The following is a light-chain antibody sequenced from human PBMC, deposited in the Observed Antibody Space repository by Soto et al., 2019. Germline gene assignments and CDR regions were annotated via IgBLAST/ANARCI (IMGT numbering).Light chain of an antibody. Sequence: EIVMTQSPLSLPVTPGEPASISCRSSQSLLYSNGYNYLEWYLQKPGQSPQLLIYLCSNRASGVTERFSGSGSGTDFTLKISRVEAEDVGVYYCMQTLQTWTFGQGTKVEIK. CDR1: QSLLYSNGYNY. CDR2: LCS. J-gene: IGKJ1*01. V-gene: IGKV2-28*01. CDR3: MQTLQTWT.